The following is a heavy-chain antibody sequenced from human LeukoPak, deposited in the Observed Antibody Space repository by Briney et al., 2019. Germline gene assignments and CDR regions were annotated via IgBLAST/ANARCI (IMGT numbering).Heavy chain of an antibody. D-gene: IGHD3-9*01. CDR1: GFTFSSYA. CDR3: ARENIPRATDFLTHPLDY. CDR2: ISYDGSNK. J-gene: IGHJ4*02. Sequence: GRSLRLSCAASGFTFSSYAMHRVRQAPGKGLEWVAIISYDGSNKYYADSVKGRFTISRDSSKNTLFLQMISLRAEDTAVYYCARENIPRATDFLTHPLDYWGQGTLVTVSS. V-gene: IGHV3-30*04.